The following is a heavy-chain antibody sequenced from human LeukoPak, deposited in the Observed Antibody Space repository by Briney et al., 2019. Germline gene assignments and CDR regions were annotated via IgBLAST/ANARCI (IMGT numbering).Heavy chain of an antibody. V-gene: IGHV4-31*03. CDR2: GYFRGNT. J-gene: IGHJ4*02. CDR1: GGSISSGAYY. Sequence: SETLSLTCTVSGGSISSGAYYWSWIRQVPGKGLEWIGYGYFRGNTFYNPSLKGRVTISVDTSNNHFSLQLNSVTAADTAVYYCSKGQYRHDYWGQGTLVTVSS. CDR3: SKGQYRHDY. D-gene: IGHD4-11*01.